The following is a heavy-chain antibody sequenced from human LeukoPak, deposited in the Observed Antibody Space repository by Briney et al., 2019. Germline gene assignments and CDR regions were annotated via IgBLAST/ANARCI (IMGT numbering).Heavy chain of an antibody. D-gene: IGHD2-2*01. CDR3: ARLPVAINGYFDP. Sequence: GGSLRLSCAASGFTFSSYAMSWVRQAPGKGLEWVSSISSGGGSTYYGDSVKGRFTISRDNSKNTLYLQMYSLGAEDTAVYYCARLPVAINGYFDPWGQGTLVTVSS. CDR1: GFTFSSYA. J-gene: IGHJ5*02. V-gene: IGHV3-23*01. CDR2: ISSGGGST.